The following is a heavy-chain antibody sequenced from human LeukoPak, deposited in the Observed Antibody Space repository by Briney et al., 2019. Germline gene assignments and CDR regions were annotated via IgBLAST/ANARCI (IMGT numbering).Heavy chain of an antibody. V-gene: IGHV4-4*07. CDR2: IYTSGST. CDR3: ARERSSGWYDDAFDI. Sequence: SETLSLTCTVSGGSISRYYWSWIRQPAGKGLEWIGRIYTSGSTNYNPSLKSRVTMSVDTSKNQFSLKLSSVTAADTAVYYCARERSSGWYDDAFDIWGQGTMVTVSS. D-gene: IGHD6-19*01. CDR1: GGSISRYY. J-gene: IGHJ3*02.